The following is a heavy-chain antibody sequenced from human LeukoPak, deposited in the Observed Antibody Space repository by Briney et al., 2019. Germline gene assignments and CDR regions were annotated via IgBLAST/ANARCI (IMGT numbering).Heavy chain of an antibody. V-gene: IGHV5-51*01. D-gene: IGHD6-13*01. Sequence: GESLKISCKASGNSFTSYWIAWVRQMPGKGLEWMGIIYPGDSETTYSPSFQGQVTISADKFISTAYLQWSSLKASDTAMYYCARPIFGSSTWSSPVGYWGQGTLVTVSS. CDR1: GNSFTSYW. J-gene: IGHJ4*02. CDR2: IYPGDSET. CDR3: ARPIFGSSTWSSPVGY.